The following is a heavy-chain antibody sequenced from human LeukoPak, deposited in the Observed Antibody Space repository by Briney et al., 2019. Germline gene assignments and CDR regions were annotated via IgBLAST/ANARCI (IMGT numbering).Heavy chain of an antibody. D-gene: IGHD5-18*01. CDR2: MNPNSGNT. J-gene: IGHJ4*02. V-gene: IGHV1-8*02. Sequence: ASVKVSCKPSGGTFSNYAISWVRQATGQGLEWMGWMNPNSGNTGYAQKFQGRVTMTRNTSISTAYMELSSLRSEDTAVYYCARGYSYGTDYWGQGTLVTVSS. CDR1: GGTFSNYA. CDR3: ARGYSYGTDY.